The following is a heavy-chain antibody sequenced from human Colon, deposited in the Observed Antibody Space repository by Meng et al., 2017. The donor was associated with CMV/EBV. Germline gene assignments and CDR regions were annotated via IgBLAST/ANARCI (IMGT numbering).Heavy chain of an antibody. CDR2: VYHTGNP. Sequence: SQTRSLTGIVSGGSMSSSSDYWAWIRQPPGKGLEWIGSVYHTGNPYYNPSLKSRITILIDTSKNQLSLKMNSVTAADTAEYYCARARGLGLKYFDLWGRGTLVTVSS. J-gene: IGHJ2*01. D-gene: IGHD3-10*01. CDR1: GGSMSSSSDY. V-gene: IGHV4-39*07. CDR3: ARARGLGLKYFDL.